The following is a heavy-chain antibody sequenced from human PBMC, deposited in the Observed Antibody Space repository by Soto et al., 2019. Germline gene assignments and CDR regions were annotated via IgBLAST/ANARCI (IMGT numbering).Heavy chain of an antibody. CDR3: AKGLEVTIFGVVTIFDY. D-gene: IGHD3-3*01. Sequence: GSLRLSCAASGFNFSSYAMSWVRQAPGKGLEWVSSISGSGGSTYSADYVKGRFTISRDNSKNTLYLQMNSLRAEDTAVYYCAKGLEVTIFGVVTIFDYWGQGTLVTVSS. J-gene: IGHJ4*02. CDR1: GFNFSSYA. CDR2: ISGSGGST. V-gene: IGHV3-23*01.